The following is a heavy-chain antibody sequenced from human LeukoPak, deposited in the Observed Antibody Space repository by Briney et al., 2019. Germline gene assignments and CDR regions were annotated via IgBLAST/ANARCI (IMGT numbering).Heavy chain of an antibody. D-gene: IGHD6-19*01. V-gene: IGHV4-4*02. J-gene: IGHJ3*02. CDR3: ARPYSSGYRGAFDI. CDR1: GGSLTSSNW. CDR2: IYHSGST. Sequence: PSETLSLTCAVSGGSLTSSNWWSWVRQPPGKGLEWIGEIYHSGSTNYSPSLKSRVTISLDTSKNQFSLKLSSVTAADTAVYYCARPYSSGYRGAFDIWGQGTMVTVSS.